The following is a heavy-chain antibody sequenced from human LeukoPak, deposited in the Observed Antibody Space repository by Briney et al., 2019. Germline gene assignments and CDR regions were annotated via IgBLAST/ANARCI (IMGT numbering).Heavy chain of an antibody. J-gene: IGHJ4*02. CDR2: IYSSGST. Sequence: SETLSLTCTVSGASISAFHWTWFRQPAGKGLEWIGLIYSSGSTLFNPSLKSRVAMSVDLAKNQLSLKLTSVTAADTAMYYCARKDGDYWGRGTLVTVSS. CDR1: GASISAFH. CDR3: ARKDGDY. V-gene: IGHV4-4*07.